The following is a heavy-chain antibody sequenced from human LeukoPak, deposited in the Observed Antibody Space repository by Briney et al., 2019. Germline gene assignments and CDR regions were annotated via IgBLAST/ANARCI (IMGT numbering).Heavy chain of an antibody. D-gene: IGHD4-17*01. J-gene: IGHJ4*02. CDR2: LYSGGTT. CDR3: AREDHYGPGFDY. V-gene: IGHV3-66*01. CDR1: GFSFSSYT. Sequence: GGSLRLSCAPSGFSFSSYTMNWVRQAPGKGLDWVSVLYSGGTTYYADSGKGRFTISNSRNTLYLQMNSLRAEHRAVYYCAREDHYGPGFDYWGQGTLVTVSS.